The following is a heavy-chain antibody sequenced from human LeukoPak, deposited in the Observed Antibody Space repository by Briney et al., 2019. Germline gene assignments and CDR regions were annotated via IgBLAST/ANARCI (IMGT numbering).Heavy chain of an antibody. J-gene: IGHJ4*02. Sequence: GGSLRLSCAASGFTFSSYSMNWVRQAPGKGLEWVSSISSSSSYIYYADSVKGRFTLSRDNAKNSLYLQMNSLRAEDTAVYYCARYYDFWSGYYTFDYWGQGTLVTVSS. CDR1: GFTFSSYS. CDR2: ISSSSSYI. CDR3: ARYYDFWSGYYTFDY. D-gene: IGHD3-3*01. V-gene: IGHV3-21*01.